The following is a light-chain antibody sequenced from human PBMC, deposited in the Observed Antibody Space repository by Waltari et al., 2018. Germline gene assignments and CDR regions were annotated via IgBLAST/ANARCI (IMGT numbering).Light chain of an antibody. J-gene: IGKJ1*01. V-gene: IGKV3-15*01. CDR2: GAS. CDR3: QQYHNGPPWT. CDR1: QSISSN. Sequence: EIVMTQSPATLSVSPGEGATLSCRASQSISSNLAWYQQKPGQTPRLRRYGASTRTGGVPARFICSAAGTEFTLTSSILQSEDFAVYYCQQYHNGPPWTCGQVTKVEI.